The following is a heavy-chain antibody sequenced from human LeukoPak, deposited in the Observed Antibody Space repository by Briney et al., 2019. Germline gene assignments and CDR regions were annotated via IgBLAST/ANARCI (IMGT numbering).Heavy chain of an antibody. J-gene: IGHJ4*02. D-gene: IGHD3-16*01. CDR2: IKQDGSEK. V-gene: IGHV3-7*01. Sequence: GGSLRLSCAASGFTFSSYWMSWVRQAPGKGLEWVANIKQDGSEKYYVDSVKGLFTIFRDNAWSSLFLQMNSLRAEDTAVCYCARDGGPSGDYLDYWGQGTLVTVSS. CDR1: GFTFSSYW. CDR3: ARDGGPSGDYLDY.